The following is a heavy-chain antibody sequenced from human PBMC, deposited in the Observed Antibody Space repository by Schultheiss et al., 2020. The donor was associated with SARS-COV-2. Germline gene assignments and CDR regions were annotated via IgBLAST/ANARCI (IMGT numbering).Heavy chain of an antibody. V-gene: IGHV3-21*05. CDR1: GFTVSSNY. CDR3: ARGLPLYDFWSGCT. D-gene: IGHD3-3*01. Sequence: GGSLRLSCAASGFTVSSNYMSWVRQAPGKGLEWVSYISSSYIYYADSVKGRFTISRDNAKNSLYLQMNSLRAEDTAVYYCARGLPLYDFWSGCTWGQGTLVTVSS. J-gene: IGHJ5*02. CDR2: ISSSYI.